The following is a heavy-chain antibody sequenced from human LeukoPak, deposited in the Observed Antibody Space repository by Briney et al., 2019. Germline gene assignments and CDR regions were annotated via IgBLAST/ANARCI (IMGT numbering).Heavy chain of an antibody. Sequence: PGGSLRLSCAASGFTFGSFEINWVRQAPGKGLEWVSYISSSGRTMYYADSVKGRFTISRDNARNSLYLQMNSLRAEDTAVYYCSKWKAIVLVPAARSPIDYWGQGTLVTVSS. CDR1: GFTFGSFE. CDR2: ISSSGRTM. D-gene: IGHD2-2*01. CDR3: SKWKAIVLVPAARSPIDY. J-gene: IGHJ4*02. V-gene: IGHV3-48*03.